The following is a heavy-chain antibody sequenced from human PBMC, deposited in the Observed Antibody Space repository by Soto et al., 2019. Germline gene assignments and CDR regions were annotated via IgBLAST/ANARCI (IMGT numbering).Heavy chain of an antibody. CDR2: IFPSDSDT. J-gene: IGHJ5*02. D-gene: IGHD3-3*02. CDR3: AGKVKRHSFNWFDP. V-gene: IGHV5-51*01. Sequence: GESLKISCRTSGYKFTSSWIAWVRQMPGKGLECMGIIFPSDSDTRYSPSFQGQVTISADRATSNVFLQWASLKASDSAVYFCAGKVKRHSFNWFDPWGQGMMVTVS. CDR1: GYKFTSSW.